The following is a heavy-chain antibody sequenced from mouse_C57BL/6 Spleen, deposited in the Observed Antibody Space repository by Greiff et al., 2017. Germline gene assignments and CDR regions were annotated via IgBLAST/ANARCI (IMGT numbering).Heavy chain of an antibody. CDR3: ARATGTSAMDY. CDR1: GYTFTSYW. D-gene: IGHD4-1*01. Sequence: VQLQQPGAELVRPGSSVKLSCKASGYTFTSYWMHWVKQRPIQGLEWIGNIDPSDSATHYNQKFKDKATLTVDKSSSTAYMQLSSLTSEDSAVYYCARATGTSAMDYWGQGTSVTVSS. CDR2: IDPSDSAT. V-gene: IGHV1-52*01. J-gene: IGHJ4*01.